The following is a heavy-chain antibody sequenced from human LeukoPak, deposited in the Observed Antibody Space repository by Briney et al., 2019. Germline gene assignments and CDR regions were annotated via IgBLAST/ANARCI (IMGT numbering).Heavy chain of an antibody. V-gene: IGHV1-69*06. CDR2: IIPIFGTA. Sequence: SVKVSCKASGGTFSSYAISWVRQAPGQGLEWMGGIIPIFGTANYAQKFQGRVTITADKSTSTAYMELSSLRSEDTAVYYCARDGEMVRGVGYWYFDLWGRGTLVTVSS. CDR1: GGTFSSYA. CDR3: ARDGEMVRGVGYWYFDL. D-gene: IGHD3-10*01. J-gene: IGHJ2*01.